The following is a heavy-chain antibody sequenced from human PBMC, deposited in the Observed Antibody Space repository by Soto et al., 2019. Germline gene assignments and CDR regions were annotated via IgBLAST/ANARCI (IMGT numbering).Heavy chain of an antibody. Sequence: VGSLRLSCAASGFTFGTTDMSWVRQAPGEGLEWVSTIDGSGGITYYADSVKGRFTISRDNSRNTVYLQMNSLRGDDTALYYCVKNSGWFNTWGQGALVTV. J-gene: IGHJ5*02. CDR2: IDGSGGIT. CDR1: GFTFGTTD. V-gene: IGHV3-23*01. CDR3: VKNSGWFNT. D-gene: IGHD3-10*01.